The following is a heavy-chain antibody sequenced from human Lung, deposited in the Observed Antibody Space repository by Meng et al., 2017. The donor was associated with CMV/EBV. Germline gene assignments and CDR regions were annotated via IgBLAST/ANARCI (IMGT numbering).Heavy chain of an antibody. Sequence: GESXKISCAASGFTFSSYWMNWVRQAPGKGLEWVANIKQDGSEKFYVDSVRGRFTVSRDNAKNSLYLHMNNLRAEDTALYLCARASLLPLRNTPSTPLSAWXQGTXVTVSS. V-gene: IGHV3-7*01. CDR1: GFTFSSYW. D-gene: IGHD3-3*01. CDR2: IKQDGSEK. CDR3: ARASLLPLRNTPSTPLSA. J-gene: IGHJ4*02.